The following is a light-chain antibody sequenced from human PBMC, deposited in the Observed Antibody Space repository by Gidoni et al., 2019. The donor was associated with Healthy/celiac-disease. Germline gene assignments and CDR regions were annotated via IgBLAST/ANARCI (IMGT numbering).Light chain of an antibody. J-gene: IGKJ2*01. CDR3: QQYYSTPRT. CDR2: WAS. V-gene: IGKV4-1*01. CDR1: QSVLYSSNNKNY. Sequence: DIVMTHSPDSLAVSLGGRATINCKSSQSVLYSSNNKNYLAWYQQKPGQPPKLLIYWASTRESGVPDRFSGSGSGTDFTLTISSLQAEDVAVYYCQQYYSTPRTFGQGTKLEIK.